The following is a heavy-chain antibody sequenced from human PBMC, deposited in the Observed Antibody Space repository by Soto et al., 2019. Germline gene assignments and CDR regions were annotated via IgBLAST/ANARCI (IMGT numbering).Heavy chain of an antibody. Sequence: QITLKESGPSLVKPTQTLTLTCTFSGFSLSTGGVGVGWIRQPQGKALEWLALIYWDDDKRYSPSLRSRLTVTNDTSKNQVVLTMTNMDPVDTATYYCAHSRCGGDCLQSYSSHYYYGMDVWGQGTTVTVSS. J-gene: IGHJ6*02. CDR2: IYWDDDK. V-gene: IGHV2-5*02. D-gene: IGHD2-21*02. CDR3: AHSRCGGDCLQSYSSHYYYGMDV. CDR1: GFSLSTGGVG.